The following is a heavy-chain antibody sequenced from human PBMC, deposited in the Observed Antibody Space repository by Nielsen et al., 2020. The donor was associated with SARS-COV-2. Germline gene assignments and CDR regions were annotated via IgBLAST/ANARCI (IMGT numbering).Heavy chain of an antibody. V-gene: IGHV4-34*01. CDR3: ASRNRLAAPGAHFDL. CDR1: GGSLSGHY. Sequence: SETLSLTCAVSGGSLSGHYWTWIRQSPGKGLEWIGEINESGGTNYSPSLKSRLTISVDTSKKHFSLKLASVTAADTAFYYCASRNRLAAPGAHFDLWGRDTRVTVSS. J-gene: IGHJ2*01. D-gene: IGHD6-13*01. CDR2: INESGGT.